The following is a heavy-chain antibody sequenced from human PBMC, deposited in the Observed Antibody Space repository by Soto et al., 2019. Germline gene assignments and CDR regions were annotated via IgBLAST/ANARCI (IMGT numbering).Heavy chain of an antibody. V-gene: IGHV3-53*04. CDR3: ARARFTMVRDYYYYYGMDV. CDR2: IYSGGST. CDR1: GFTVSSNY. Sequence: EVQLVESGGGLVQPGGSLRLSCAASGFTVSSNYMSWVRQAPGKGLEWVSVIYSGGSTYYADSVKGRFTISRHNSKNTLYLQINSLRAEDTAGYYCARARFTMVRDYYYYYGMDVWGQGTTVTVSS. J-gene: IGHJ6*02. D-gene: IGHD3-10*01.